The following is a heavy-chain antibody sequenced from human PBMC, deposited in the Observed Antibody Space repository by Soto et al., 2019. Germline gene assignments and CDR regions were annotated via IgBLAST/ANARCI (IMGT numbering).Heavy chain of an antibody. D-gene: IGHD2-21*01. V-gene: IGHV4-39*01. CDR3: ARFALFLAPPNKIFDY. Sequence: QLQLQESGPGLVKPSETLSLTCTVSGGSISSSSYYWGWIRQPPGKGLEWIGSIYYSGSTYYNPSLKSRVTISVDTSKNQFSLKLSSVTAADTAVYYCARFALFLAPPNKIFDYWGQGTLVTVSS. J-gene: IGHJ4*02. CDR2: IYYSGST. CDR1: GGSISSSSYY.